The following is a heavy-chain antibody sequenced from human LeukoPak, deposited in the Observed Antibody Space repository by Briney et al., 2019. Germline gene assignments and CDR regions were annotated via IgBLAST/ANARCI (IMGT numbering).Heavy chain of an antibody. CDR1: GDSLTSHF. J-gene: IGHJ3*02. CDR2: VFHSGTT. V-gene: IGHV4-59*08. Sequence: SETLSLTCNVSGDSLTSHFWSWIRQTPGKGLEWIGYVFHSGTTNYSPSLKSRVTISLDTSKKRFYLRLASVTAADTAVYYCARRMATVTDAFDIWGRGTMVSVSS. CDR3: ARRMATVTDAFDI. D-gene: IGHD5-24*01.